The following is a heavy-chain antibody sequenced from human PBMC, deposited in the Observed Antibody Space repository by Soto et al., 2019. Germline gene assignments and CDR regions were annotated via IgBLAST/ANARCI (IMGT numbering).Heavy chain of an antibody. V-gene: IGHV1-46*03. D-gene: IGHD2-21*02. CDR2: INPSGGYT. J-gene: IGHJ4*02. CDR1: GYTFTSYY. Sequence: GASVKVSCKASGYTFTSYYMNWVRQAPGQGLEWLGIINPSGGYTTYAQRFLGRVTMTSDTSTSTVHMELGSLTSEDTAVYYCARGGGSVVVTAPYDQWGQGTLVSVSS. CDR3: ARGGGSVVVTAPYDQ.